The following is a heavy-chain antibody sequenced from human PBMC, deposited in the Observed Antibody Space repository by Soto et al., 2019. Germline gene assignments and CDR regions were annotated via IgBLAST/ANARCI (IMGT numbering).Heavy chain of an antibody. J-gene: IGHJ6*02. V-gene: IGHV5-10-1*01. D-gene: IGHD3-22*01. CDR3: AGLYDSSGYYYVYGMDV. CDR1: GYSFTSYW. Sequence: GESLKISCKGSGYSFTSYWISWVRQMPGKGLEWMGRTDPSDSYTNYSPSFQGHVTISADKSISTAYLQWSSLKASDTAMYYCAGLYDSSGYYYVYGMDVWGQGTTVTVSS. CDR2: TDPSDSYT.